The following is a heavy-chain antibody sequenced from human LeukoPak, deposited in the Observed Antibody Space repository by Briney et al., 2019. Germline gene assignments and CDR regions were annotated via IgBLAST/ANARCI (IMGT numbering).Heavy chain of an antibody. Sequence: GGSLRLSCAASGFTFSSYSMNWVRQAPGKGLEWVSYISSTSSTIYYADSVKGRFTISRDNAKNSLYLQMNSLRDEDTAVYYCASSPYFDWLFYNPDYYYGMDVWGQGTTVTVSS. D-gene: IGHD3-9*01. V-gene: IGHV3-48*02. CDR3: ASSPYFDWLFYNPDYYYGMDV. J-gene: IGHJ6*02. CDR2: ISSTSSTI. CDR1: GFTFSSYS.